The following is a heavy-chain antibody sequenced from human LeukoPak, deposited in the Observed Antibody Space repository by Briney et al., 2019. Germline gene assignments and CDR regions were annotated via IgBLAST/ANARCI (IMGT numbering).Heavy chain of an antibody. CDR3: AGAAAGTVEH. CDR2: INAGNGNT. CDR1: GYTLTELS. J-gene: IGHJ1*01. V-gene: IGHV1/OR15-3*02. Sequence: ASVKVSCKVSGYTLTELSMHWVRQAPGKGLEWMGWINAGNGNTKYSQKFQGRVTITADESTSTAYMELSSLRSEDTAVYYCAGAAAGTVEHWGQGTLVTVSS. D-gene: IGHD6-13*01.